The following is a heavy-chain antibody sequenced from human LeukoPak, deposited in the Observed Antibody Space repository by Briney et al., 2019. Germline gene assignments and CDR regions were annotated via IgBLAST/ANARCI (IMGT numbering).Heavy chain of an antibody. Sequence: SETLSLTCAVYGGSFSGYYWSWIRQPPGKGLEWIGEINHIGSTNYNPSLKSRVTISVDTSKNQLSLKLSSVTAADTAVYYCARSPSYDFWSGVRDFDYWGQGTLVTVSS. CDR3: ARSPSYDFWSGVRDFDY. V-gene: IGHV4-34*01. CDR1: GGSFSGYY. CDR2: INHIGST. J-gene: IGHJ4*02. D-gene: IGHD3/OR15-3a*01.